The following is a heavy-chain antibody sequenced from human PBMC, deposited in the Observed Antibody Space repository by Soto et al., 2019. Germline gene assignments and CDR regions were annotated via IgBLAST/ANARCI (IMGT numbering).Heavy chain of an antibody. J-gene: IGHJ5*02. Sequence: QVQLVESGGGVVQPGRSLRLSCAASGFTFRNHAMHWVRQAPGKGLEWVGLIWYDGTSKYYADSVKGRFTISRDNSKNPLYLEMNSLRVEDTAIYYCARDQGVFIIKDPWGQGTLVTVSS. V-gene: IGHV3-33*08. CDR1: GFTFRNHA. CDR3: ARDQGVFIIKDP. CDR2: IWYDGTSK.